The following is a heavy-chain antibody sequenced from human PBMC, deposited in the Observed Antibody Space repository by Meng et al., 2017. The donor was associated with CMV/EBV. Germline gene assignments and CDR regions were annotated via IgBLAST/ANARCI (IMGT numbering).Heavy chain of an antibody. D-gene: IGHD3-3*01. CDR2: IYYSGST. CDR1: GGSISSYY. CDR3: ARDRDDFWSGRYFDY. J-gene: IGHJ4*02. V-gene: IGHV4-59*01. Sequence: SETLSLTCTVSGGSISSYYWSWIRQPPGKGLEWIGYIYYSGSTNYNPSLKSRVTISVDTSKNQFSLKLSSVTAADTAVYYCARDRDDFWSGRYFDYWGQGILVTVSS.